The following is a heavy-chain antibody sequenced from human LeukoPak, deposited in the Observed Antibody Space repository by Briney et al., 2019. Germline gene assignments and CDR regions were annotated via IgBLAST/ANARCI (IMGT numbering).Heavy chain of an antibody. V-gene: IGHV3-23*01. CDR1: GFTFSSYA. J-gene: IGHJ4*02. CDR3: AKEMSGGIAAAGPFDY. D-gene: IGHD6-13*01. CDR2: ISGSGGST. Sequence: GGSLRLSCAASGFTFSSYAMSWVRQAPGKGLEWVSAISGSGGSTYYADSVKGRFTISRDNSKNTLYLQMNSLRAEDTAVYYCAKEMSGGIAAAGPFDYWGQGTLVTVSS.